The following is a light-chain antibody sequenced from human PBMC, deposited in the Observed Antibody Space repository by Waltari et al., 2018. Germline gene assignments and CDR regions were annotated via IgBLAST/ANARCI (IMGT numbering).Light chain of an antibody. V-gene: IGLV1-47*01. J-gene: IGLJ2*01. CDR2: RND. CDR1: SPNIGKTY. CDR3: AAWDDSLRRVV. Sequence: QSVLTQAPSASGTPGQTVTISCSGSSPNIGKTYVCWYQQLPGSAPKVLINRNDQRPSGVPDRFSASKSGTSASLAISGLRSEDEADYYCAAWDDSLRRVVFGGGTKVTVL.